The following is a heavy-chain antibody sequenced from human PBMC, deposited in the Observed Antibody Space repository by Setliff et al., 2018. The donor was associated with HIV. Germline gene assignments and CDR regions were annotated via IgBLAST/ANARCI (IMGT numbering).Heavy chain of an antibody. D-gene: IGHD6-25*01. CDR2: IDWDADK. J-gene: IGHJ4*02. V-gene: IGHV2-70*04. CDR1: GFSLSTSGMR. Sequence: SGPTLVNPTQTLTLTCTFSGFSLSTSGMRVSWIRQPPGKALEWLARIDWDADKFYTTSLKTRLTISKDTAKNQVVLTMTNMDPVDTATYYCAREIAAPQGFDYWGQGTLVTVSS. CDR3: AREIAAPQGFDY.